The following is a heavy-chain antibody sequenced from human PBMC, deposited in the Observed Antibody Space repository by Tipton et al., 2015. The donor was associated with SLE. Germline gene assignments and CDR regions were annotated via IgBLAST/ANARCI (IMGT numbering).Heavy chain of an antibody. Sequence: TLSLTCTVSGGSVSSGSYYWSWNRQPPGQGLEWIGEINHSGSTNYNPSLKSRVTISVDTSKNQFSLKLSSVTAADTAVYYCARGDIVGATPSFDYWGQGTLVTVSS. CDR3: ARGDIVGATPSFDY. CDR1: GGSVSSGSYY. CDR2: INHSGST. V-gene: IGHV4-39*07. J-gene: IGHJ4*02. D-gene: IGHD1-26*01.